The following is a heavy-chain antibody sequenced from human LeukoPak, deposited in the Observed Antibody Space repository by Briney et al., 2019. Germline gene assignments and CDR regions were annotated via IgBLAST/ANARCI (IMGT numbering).Heavy chain of an antibody. V-gene: IGHV4-59*01. CDR1: GGSINRYY. CDR3: ARAWGTGSSDY. D-gene: IGHD1-1*01. J-gene: IGHJ4*02. Sequence: SETLSLTCTVSGGSINRYYWSWIRQSPGKGLEWIAWIYYTGTTNYNPSLKSRVTISVDTSKNQFSLRLTSVTAADTAVYFCARAWGTGSSDYWGQGILVTVSS. CDR2: IYYTGTT.